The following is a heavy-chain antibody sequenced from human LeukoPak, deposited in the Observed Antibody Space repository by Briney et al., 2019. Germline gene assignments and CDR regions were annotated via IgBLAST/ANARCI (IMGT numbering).Heavy chain of an antibody. Sequence: GGSLRLSCAASEFSVGSNYMTWVRQAPGKGLEWVSLIYSGGSTYYADSVKGRFTISRDNSKNTLYLQMNSLRAEDTAVYYCARDGSYYLPFDYWGQGTLVTVSS. CDR3: ARDGSYYLPFDY. CDR1: EFSVGSNY. D-gene: IGHD1-26*01. CDR2: IYSGGST. V-gene: IGHV3-66*01. J-gene: IGHJ4*02.